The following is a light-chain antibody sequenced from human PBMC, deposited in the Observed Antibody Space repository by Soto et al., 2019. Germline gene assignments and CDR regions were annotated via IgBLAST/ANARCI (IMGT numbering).Light chain of an antibody. CDR2: EVT. Sequence: QSVLTQPPSASGSPGQSVTISCTGTSSDIGAYNYVSWYQQHPGKAPKLIIFEVTNRPSGVSNRFSGSKSGNTASLSISGLQAEDEADYYCSSYTNSGTYVVFGGGTKLTVL. CDR3: SSYTNSGTYVV. CDR1: SSDIGAYNY. J-gene: IGLJ2*01. V-gene: IGLV2-14*01.